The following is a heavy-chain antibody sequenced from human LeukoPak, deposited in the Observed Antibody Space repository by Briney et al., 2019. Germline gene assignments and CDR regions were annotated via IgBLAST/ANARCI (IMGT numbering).Heavy chain of an antibody. J-gene: IGHJ3*02. V-gene: IGHV1-18*01. D-gene: IGHD4-11*01. CDR2: ISAYNGST. CDR1: GYTFSNYA. Sequence: GASVKVSCKASGYTFSNYAITWVRQAPGQGLEWMGWISAYNGSTNYAQKLQGRVTMTTDTSTNTAYLELRSLRSDDTAVYYCARGYSNYGYAFDIWGQGTMVTVSS. CDR3: ARGYSNYGYAFDI.